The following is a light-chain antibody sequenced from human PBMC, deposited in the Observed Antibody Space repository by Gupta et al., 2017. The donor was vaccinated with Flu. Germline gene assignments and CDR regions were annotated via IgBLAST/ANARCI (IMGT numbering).Light chain of an antibody. CDR1: QSLLHSNGYNY. V-gene: IGKV2-28*01. Sequence: DIVMTQSPLSMPVTPGEPASISCRSSQSLLHSNGYNYLDWYLQKPGQSPQLLIYLGSNRASGVPDRFSGSGSGTDFTLKISRVEAGDVGVYYCMQARQTPRTFGQGTKVEIK. CDR2: LGS. J-gene: IGKJ1*01. CDR3: MQARQTPRT.